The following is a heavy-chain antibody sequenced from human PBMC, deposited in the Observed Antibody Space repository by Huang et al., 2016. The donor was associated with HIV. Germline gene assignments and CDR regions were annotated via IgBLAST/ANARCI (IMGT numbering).Heavy chain of an antibody. CDR2: IYPGDSDS. CDR1: EYSFTTYW. D-gene: IGHD3-16*01. V-gene: IGHV5-51*03. Sequence: EVQLVQSGAEVKKSGESLKISCKGSEYSFTTYWIGWLRQMPGKGLEWMGIIYPGDSDSRYSPAFQGQVTFSVDKSITTVYLQWASLKASDTAMYYCARIASRGGFYFDYWGQGTLVTVSS. CDR3: ARIASRGGFYFDY. J-gene: IGHJ4*02.